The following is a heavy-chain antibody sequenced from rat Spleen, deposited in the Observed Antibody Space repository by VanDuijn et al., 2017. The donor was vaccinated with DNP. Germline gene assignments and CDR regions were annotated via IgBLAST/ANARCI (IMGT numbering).Heavy chain of an antibody. CDR3: IRWNSGHFDY. V-gene: IGHV5-7*01. CDR2: ITYDGSDA. J-gene: IGHJ2*01. Sequence: EVQLVESGGGLVQPGRSLKLSCAASGFTFSDYAMAWVRQAPKKGLEWVATITYDGSDANYRDSVMGRFTISRDNARNTLYLQMDSLRSEDMATYYCIRWNSGHFDYWGQGVMVTVSS. CDR1: GFTFSDYA. D-gene: IGHD4-3*01.